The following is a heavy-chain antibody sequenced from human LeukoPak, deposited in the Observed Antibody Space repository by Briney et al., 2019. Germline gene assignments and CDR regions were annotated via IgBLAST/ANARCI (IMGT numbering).Heavy chain of an antibody. J-gene: IGHJ4*02. CDR3: ARPRESGYRVYDFDY. V-gene: IGHV1-2*02. CDR2: MNPNSGDT. D-gene: IGHD5/OR15-5a*01. CDR1: GYTFADYY. Sequence: ASVKVSCKASGYTFADYYIHWVRQAPGQGLEWVGWMNPNSGDTNYARSFQGRVTMTRDTSISTAYMELSRLRFDDTAVYYCARPRESGYRVYDFDYWGQGTLVTVSS.